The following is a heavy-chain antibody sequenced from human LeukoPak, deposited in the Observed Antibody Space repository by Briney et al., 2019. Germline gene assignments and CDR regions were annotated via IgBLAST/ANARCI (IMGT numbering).Heavy chain of an antibody. CDR2: IWYDGSNK. Sequence: GGSLRLSCAASGFTFSSHGIHWVRQAPGKGLEWVAVIWYDGSNKYYADSVKGRFTISRDNSKNTLYLQMNSLRAEDTAVYYCAKDTSSSYNWFDPWGQGTLVTVSS. V-gene: IGHV3-33*06. D-gene: IGHD6-6*01. CDR3: AKDTSSSYNWFDP. CDR1: GFTFSSHG. J-gene: IGHJ5*02.